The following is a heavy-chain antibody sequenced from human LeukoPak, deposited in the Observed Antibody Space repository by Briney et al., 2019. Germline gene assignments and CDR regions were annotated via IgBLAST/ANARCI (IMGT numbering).Heavy chain of an antibody. CDR3: AREGLNMVRGVIPKEAWGWFDP. Sequence: SETLSLTCTVSGGSISSTSYYWGWIRQPPGKGLEWIGSIYYSWDTYYNPSLKSRVTISVDTSKKQFSLKLSSVTAADTAVYYCAREGLNMVRGVIPKEAWGWFDPWGQGTLVTVSS. V-gene: IGHV4-39*07. CDR2: IYYSWDT. CDR1: GGSISSTSYY. J-gene: IGHJ5*02. D-gene: IGHD3-10*01.